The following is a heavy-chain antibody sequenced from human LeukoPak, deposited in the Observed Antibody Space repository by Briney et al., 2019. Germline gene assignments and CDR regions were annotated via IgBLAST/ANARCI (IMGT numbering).Heavy chain of an antibody. CDR2: IHTSGDT. Sequence: GGSLRLSCAASGFTFSSYAMSWVRQAPGKGLEWVSAIHTSGDTCYADSVKGRFTISRDTSKNTLYLQINSLRVKDTAVYYCIVFGDSNHWGQETLVTASS. CDR1: GFTFSSYA. J-gene: IGHJ5*02. V-gene: IGHV3-53*01. D-gene: IGHD4-17*01. CDR3: IVFGDSNH.